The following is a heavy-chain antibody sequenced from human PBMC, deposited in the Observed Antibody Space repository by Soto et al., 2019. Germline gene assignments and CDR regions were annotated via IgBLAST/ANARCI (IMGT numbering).Heavy chain of an antibody. CDR2: ISAYNGNT. J-gene: IGHJ5*02. Sequence: GASVKVSCKASGYTFTSYGISWVRQAPGQGLEWMGWISAYNGNTNYAQKLQGRVTMTTDTSTSTAYMELRSLRSDDTAVYYCARSPYYYDSSGYHVTWGQGTLVTVSS. D-gene: IGHD3-22*01. V-gene: IGHV1-18*01. CDR3: ARSPYYYDSSGYHVT. CDR1: GYTFTSYG.